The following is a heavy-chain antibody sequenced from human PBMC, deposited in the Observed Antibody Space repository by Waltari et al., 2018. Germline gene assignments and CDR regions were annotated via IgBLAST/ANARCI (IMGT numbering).Heavy chain of an antibody. CDR3: ARQVGRGGNWALYFDY. Sequence: QLQLQESGPGLVKPSETLSLTCTVSGGSISSSSYYWGWIRQPPGKGLEWIGSIYHSGSTYYNPSLKSRVTISVDTSKNQFSLKLSSVTAADTAVYYCARQVGRGGNWALYFDYWGQGTLVTVSS. CDR2: IYHSGST. CDR1: GGSISSSSYY. D-gene: IGHD2-15*01. J-gene: IGHJ4*02. V-gene: IGHV4-39*01.